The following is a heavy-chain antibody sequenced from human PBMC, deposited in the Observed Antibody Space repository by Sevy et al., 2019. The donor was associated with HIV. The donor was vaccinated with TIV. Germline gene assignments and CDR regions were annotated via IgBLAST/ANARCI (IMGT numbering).Heavy chain of an antibody. J-gene: IGHJ6*02. Sequence: SETLSLTCTVSGGSISSSSYYWGWIRQPPGKGLEWIGSIYYSGSTYYNPSLKSRVTISVDTSKNQFSLKLSSVTAADTAVYYGARRRVDYSNPRYYYYGMDVWGQGTTVTVSS. CDR2: IYYSGST. CDR1: GGSISSSSYY. CDR3: ARRRVDYSNPRYYYYGMDV. V-gene: IGHV4-39*01. D-gene: IGHD4-4*01.